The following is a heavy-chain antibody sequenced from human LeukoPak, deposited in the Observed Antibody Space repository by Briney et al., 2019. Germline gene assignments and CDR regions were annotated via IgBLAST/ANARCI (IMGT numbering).Heavy chain of an antibody. V-gene: IGHV3-48*03. CDR3: ARSWLAVAGPEY. CDR2: ISSSGSTI. D-gene: IGHD6-19*01. J-gene: IGHJ4*02. Sequence: GGSLRLSCAAAGFTFSGYEMNWVRQAPGKGLEWVSYISSSGSTIYYADSVKGRFTIARDNANISVYMQRDSLRAEDTSVYYCARSWLAVAGPEYWGQGTLVTVSS. CDR1: GFTFSGYE.